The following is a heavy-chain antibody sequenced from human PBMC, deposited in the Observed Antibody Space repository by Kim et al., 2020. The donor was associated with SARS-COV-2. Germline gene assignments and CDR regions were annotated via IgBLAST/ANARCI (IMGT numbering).Heavy chain of an antibody. D-gene: IGHD6-6*01. CDR1: GFTFSSYS. J-gene: IGHJ4*02. V-gene: IGHV3-21*01. CDR2: ISSSSSYI. CDR3: ARTVLAARTFDY. Sequence: GGSLRLSCAASGFTFSSYSMNWVRQAPGKGLEWVSSISSSSSYIYYADSVKGRFTISRDNAKNSLYLQMNSLRAEDTAVYYCARTVLAARTFDYWGQGTLVTVSS.